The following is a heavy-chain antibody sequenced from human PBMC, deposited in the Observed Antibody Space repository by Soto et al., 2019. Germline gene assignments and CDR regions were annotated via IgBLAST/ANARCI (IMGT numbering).Heavy chain of an antibody. CDR3: AKNGRDTTLTKLDY. V-gene: IGHV3-23*01. D-gene: IGHD4-17*01. CDR1: GFTFSSYA. CDR2: ISGRGGGT. J-gene: IGHJ4*02. Sequence: EVQLLESGGGLVQPGGSLRLSCAASGFTFSSYAMSWVRQAPGKGLEWVSGISGRGGGTYYADSVKGRFTISRDNSKNTLYLHMNSLRAEDTAVYYCAKNGRDTTLTKLDYWAQRTLVTVSS.